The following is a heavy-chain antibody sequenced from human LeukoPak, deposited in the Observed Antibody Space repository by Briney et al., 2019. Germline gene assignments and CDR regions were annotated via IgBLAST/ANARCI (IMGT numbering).Heavy chain of an antibody. D-gene: IGHD3-9*01. CDR3: ATDQRYAFDY. J-gene: IGHJ4*02. CDR1: GFGFTDYP. CDR2: IRTTAEGAKYA. Sequence: QSGGSLRLSCATSGFGFTDYPMNWVRQAPGKGLEWISNIRTTAEGAKYAYYADSVKGRVTISRDDGKNTLYLHMNSLRDDDTAVYYCATDQRYAFDYWGQGILVTVSS. V-gene: IGHV3-48*02.